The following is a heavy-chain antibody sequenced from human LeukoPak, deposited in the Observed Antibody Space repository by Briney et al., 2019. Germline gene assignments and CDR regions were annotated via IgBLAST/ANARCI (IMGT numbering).Heavy chain of an antibody. Sequence: SGGSLRLSCAASGFTFDDYTMHWVRHAPGKGLEWVSAISGSGGSTYYADSVKGRFTISRDNSKNTLYLQMNSLRAEDTAVYYCAKEWRGQIEYNWFDPWGQGTLVTVSS. V-gene: IGHV3-23*01. CDR2: ISGSGGST. D-gene: IGHD3-3*01. CDR3: AKEWRGQIEYNWFDP. J-gene: IGHJ5*02. CDR1: GFTFDDYT.